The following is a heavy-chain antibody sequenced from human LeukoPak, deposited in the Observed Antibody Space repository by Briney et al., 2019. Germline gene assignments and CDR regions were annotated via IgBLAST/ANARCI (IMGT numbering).Heavy chain of an antibody. Sequence: GESLKISCQGSGYSFADYWIAWVRQMPGKGLEWMGIIYPGDSDTRYSPSFQGQVTISADKSISTAYLQWSSLKASDTAMYYCAWRKYFSTWFEPWGQGTLVTVSS. CDR2: IYPGDSDT. CDR1: GYSFADYW. V-gene: IGHV5-51*01. J-gene: IGHJ5*02. D-gene: IGHD1-14*01. CDR3: AWRKYFSTWFEP.